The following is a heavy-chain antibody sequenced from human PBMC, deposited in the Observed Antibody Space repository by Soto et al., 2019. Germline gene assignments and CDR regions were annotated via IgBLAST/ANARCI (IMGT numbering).Heavy chain of an antibody. D-gene: IGHD3-3*02. J-gene: IGHJ4*02. CDR1: GYRFTSSW. CDR3: TKGAISHFVS. V-gene: IGHV5-51*01. CDR2: VYPSDSDV. Sequence: PGESLKISCQGSGYRFTSSWIGWVRQMPGKGLEWLGNVYPSDSDVRYSPSFEGRVTISADNSINTAYLHLLNLKASDTAIYYCTKGAISHFVSWGQGTRDTVST.